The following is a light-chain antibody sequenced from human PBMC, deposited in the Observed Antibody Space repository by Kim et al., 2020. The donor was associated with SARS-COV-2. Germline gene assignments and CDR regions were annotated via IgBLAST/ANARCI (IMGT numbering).Light chain of an antibody. Sequence: YELTQPPSVSVSPGQTASITCSGDKLGDKYACWYQQKPGQSPVLVIYQDSKRPSGIPERFSGSNSGNTATLTISGTQAMDEADYYCQVWDSSTVVFGGGTQLTVL. CDR1: KLGDKY. CDR3: QVWDSSTVV. V-gene: IGLV3-1*01. J-gene: IGLJ2*01. CDR2: QDS.